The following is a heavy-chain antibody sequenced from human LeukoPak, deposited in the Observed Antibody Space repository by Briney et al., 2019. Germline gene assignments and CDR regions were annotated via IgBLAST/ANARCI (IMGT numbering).Heavy chain of an antibody. CDR3: ARVGDMITFGGVIVEGYFDY. Sequence: KISQTLSLTCAISGDSVSSNSAAWNWIRQSPSRGLEWLGRTYYRSKWYNDYAVSVKSRITINPDTSKNQFSLQLNSVTPEDTAVYYCARVGDMITFGGVIVEGYFDYWGQGTLVTVSS. J-gene: IGHJ4*02. CDR2: TYYRSKWYN. V-gene: IGHV6-1*01. CDR1: GDSVSSNSAA. D-gene: IGHD3-16*02.